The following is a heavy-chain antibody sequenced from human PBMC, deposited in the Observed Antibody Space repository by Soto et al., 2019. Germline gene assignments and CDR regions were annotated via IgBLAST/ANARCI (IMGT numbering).Heavy chain of an antibody. V-gene: IGHV3-33*01. J-gene: IGHJ6*02. CDR2: IWFDGSKK. D-gene: IGHD2-2*01. Sequence: QMQLVESGGGVVQPGRSLRLSCAASGFTFRSYGMHWVRQAPGKGLEWVALIWFDGSKKYYVDSVKGPFAVSRDNSKNTLYLQLNSLRVEDTPVYYCGRARLVPYGYGMAVWGQGTTVTVSS. CDR3: GRARLVPYGYGMAV. CDR1: GFTFRSYG.